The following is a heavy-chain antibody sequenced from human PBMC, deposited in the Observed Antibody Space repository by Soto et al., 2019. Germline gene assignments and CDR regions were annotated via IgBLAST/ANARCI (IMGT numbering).Heavy chain of an antibody. V-gene: IGHV3-30*18. CDR3: AKDAEMEWLLYCDY. J-gene: IGHJ4*02. Sequence: QVQLVESGGGVVQPGRSLRLSCAASGFTFSSYGMHWVRQAPGKGLAWVAVISYDGSNKYYADSVKGRFTISRDNSKNTLYLQMNSLRAEDTAVYYCAKDAEMEWLLYCDYWAQGTLVSVSS. CDR2: ISYDGSNK. CDR1: GFTFSSYG. D-gene: IGHD3-3*01.